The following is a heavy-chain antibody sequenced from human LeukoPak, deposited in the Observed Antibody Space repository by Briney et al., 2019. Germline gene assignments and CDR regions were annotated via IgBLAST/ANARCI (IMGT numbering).Heavy chain of an antibody. CDR3: AKGRHLTHKFWGD. D-gene: IGHD3-16*01. CDR2: IRYDGSNK. V-gene: IGHV3-30*02. Sequence: GGSLRLSCAASGFTFSSYGMHWVRQAPGKGLEWVAFIRYDGSNKYYADSVKGRFTISRDNSKNTLYLQMNSLRAEDTAVYYCAKGRHLTHKFWGDWGQGTLVTVSS. CDR1: GFTFSSYG. J-gene: IGHJ4*02.